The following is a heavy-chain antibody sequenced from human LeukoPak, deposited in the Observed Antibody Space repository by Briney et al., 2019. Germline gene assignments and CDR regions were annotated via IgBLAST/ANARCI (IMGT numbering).Heavy chain of an antibody. Sequence: GGSLRLSCAASEVTVTSNYMSWVRQGPGKGLQWVSVIYPGGDIYYADSVKGRFTISRDNSKNTLYLQMNSLRAEDTAVYYCAKVPLFYRYCSCTSCYSPYYYYYMDVWGKGTTVTVSS. V-gene: IGHV3-53*01. CDR1: EVTVTSNY. J-gene: IGHJ6*03. CDR3: AKVPLFYRYCSCTSCYSPYYYYYMDV. CDR2: IYPGGDI. D-gene: IGHD2-15*01.